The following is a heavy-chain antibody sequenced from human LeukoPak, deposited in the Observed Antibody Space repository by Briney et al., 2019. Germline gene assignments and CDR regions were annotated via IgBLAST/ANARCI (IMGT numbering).Heavy chain of an antibody. V-gene: IGHV3-21*01. Sequence: GGSLRLSCAASGFTFSSYSMNWVRQAPGKGLEWVSSISSTSDYIYSADSVNGRFTISRDNAMNSLYLQMNSLRAEDTAVFYCAGGGYSSWSPIDYWGQGTLVTVSS. CDR1: GFTFSSYS. D-gene: IGHD6-6*01. CDR2: ISSTSDYI. CDR3: AGGGYSSWSPIDY. J-gene: IGHJ4*02.